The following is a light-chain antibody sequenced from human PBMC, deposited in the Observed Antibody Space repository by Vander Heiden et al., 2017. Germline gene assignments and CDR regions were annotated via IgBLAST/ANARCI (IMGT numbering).Light chain of an antibody. CDR2: GAS. CDR1: QSVHNN. J-gene: IGKJ2*01. V-gene: IGKV3D-15*01. CDR3: QQYSSWPFN. Sequence: EIALTQFPGSLSLSLGDRPALSRRASQSVHNNLAWFQQRPGQAPRLLIYGASSRATDVPDRFSASGSGTDFTLTINSLQSEDFASYYCQQYSSWPFNFGQGTKVEI.